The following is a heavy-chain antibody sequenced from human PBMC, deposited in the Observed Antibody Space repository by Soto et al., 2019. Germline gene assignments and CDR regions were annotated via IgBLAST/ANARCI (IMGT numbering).Heavy chain of an antibody. CDR3: AGRSAYDILTGYYPFDY. CDR1: GGSISSYY. V-gene: IGHV4-59*01. Sequence: SETLSLTCTVSGGSISSYYWSWIRQPPGKGLEWIGYIYYSGSTNYNPSLKSRVTISVDTSKNQFSLKLSSVTAADTAVYYCAGRSAYDILTGYYPFDYWGQGTLVTVSS. J-gene: IGHJ4*02. CDR2: IYYSGST. D-gene: IGHD3-9*01.